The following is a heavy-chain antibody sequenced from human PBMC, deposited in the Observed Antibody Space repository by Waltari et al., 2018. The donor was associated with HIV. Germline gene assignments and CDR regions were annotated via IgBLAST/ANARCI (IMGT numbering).Heavy chain of an antibody. CDR2: INPTSGGT. J-gene: IGHJ4*02. D-gene: IGHD1-20*01. CDR1: GYTFTGYY. CDR3: ARGIRLV. V-gene: IGHV1-2*02. Sequence: QVQLVQSGAEVKKPGASVKVSCKASGYTFTGYYIHWVRQAPGQGLEWMGCINPTSGGTNYAQKFQGRFTMTRDTSTSTSYMELNRLRSDDTAVYYCARGIRLVWGQGTLVTVSS.